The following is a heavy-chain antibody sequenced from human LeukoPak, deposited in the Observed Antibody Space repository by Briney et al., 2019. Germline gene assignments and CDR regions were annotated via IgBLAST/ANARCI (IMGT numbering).Heavy chain of an antibody. CDR3: AKDCSSGWYFFSYFDY. V-gene: IGHV3-23*01. CDR1: GFTFSSYA. J-gene: IGHJ4*02. D-gene: IGHD6-19*01. Sequence: GGSLRLSCAASGFTFSSYAMSWVRQAPGKGLEWVSAISGSGGSTYYADSVKGRFTISGDNSKNTLYLQMNSLRAEDTAVYYCAKDCSSGWYFFSYFDYWGQGTLVTVSS. CDR2: ISGSGGST.